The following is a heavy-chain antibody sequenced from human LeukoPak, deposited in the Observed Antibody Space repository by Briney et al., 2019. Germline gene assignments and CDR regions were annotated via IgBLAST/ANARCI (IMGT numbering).Heavy chain of an antibody. J-gene: IGHJ3*02. CDR2: INHSGST. Sequence: PSETLSLTCAVYGGSFSGYYWSWIRQPPGKGMEWIGEINHSGSTNYNPSLKSRVTISVDTSKNQFSLKLSSVTAADTAVYYCAREDLSSNDAFDIWAKGQWSPPLQ. D-gene: IGHD2-15*01. V-gene: IGHV4-34*01. CDR1: GGSFSGYY. CDR3: AREDLSSNDAFDI.